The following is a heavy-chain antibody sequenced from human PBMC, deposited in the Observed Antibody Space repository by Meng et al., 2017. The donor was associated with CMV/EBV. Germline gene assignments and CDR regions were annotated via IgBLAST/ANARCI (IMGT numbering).Heavy chain of an antibody. CDR1: GGSVSSGSYY. Sequence: SETLSLTCTVSGGSVSSGSYYCSWIRQPPGKGLEWIGYIYYSGSTNYNPSLKSRVTISVDTSKYQFSLKLSSVTAADTAVYYCASSGGYDFWSGYSYGMDVWGQGTTVTVSS. CDR2: IYYSGST. D-gene: IGHD3-3*01. CDR3: ASSGGYDFWSGYSYGMDV. V-gene: IGHV4-61*01. J-gene: IGHJ6*02.